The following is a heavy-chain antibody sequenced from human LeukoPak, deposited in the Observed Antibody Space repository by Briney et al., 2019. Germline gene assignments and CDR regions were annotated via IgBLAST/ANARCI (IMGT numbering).Heavy chain of an antibody. V-gene: IGHV3-23*01. Sequence: GGSLRLSCAASGFTFSSYAMSWVRQAPGKGLEWVSARSGSGGSTYYADSVKGRFTISRDNAKNTLYLQMNSLRAEDTAVYYCATSRYGDYGVYFDYWGQGTLVTVSS. CDR2: RSGSGGST. CDR3: ATSRYGDYGVYFDY. D-gene: IGHD4-17*01. J-gene: IGHJ4*02. CDR1: GFTFSSYA.